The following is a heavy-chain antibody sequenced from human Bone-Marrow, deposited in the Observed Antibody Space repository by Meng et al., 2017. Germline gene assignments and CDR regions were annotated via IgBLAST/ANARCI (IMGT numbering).Heavy chain of an antibody. J-gene: IGHJ4*02. Sequence: QGKLPQWGAGLLKPSDTLSLTCAGYGGSFSGYYWSWIRQPPGKGLEWIGEINHNGSTNYNPSLKSRVTISVDTSKNQFSLKLSSVTAADTAVYYCARGLAYCSGGSCYPGSYFDYWGQGTLVTVSS. CDR3: ARGLAYCSGGSCYPGSYFDY. CDR2: INHNGST. CDR1: GGSFSGYY. D-gene: IGHD2-15*01. V-gene: IGHV4-34*01.